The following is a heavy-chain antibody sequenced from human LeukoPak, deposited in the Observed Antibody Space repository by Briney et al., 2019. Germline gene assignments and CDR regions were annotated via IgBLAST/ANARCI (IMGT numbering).Heavy chain of an antibody. D-gene: IGHD6-19*01. CDR3: ARAVQSSGSGGIVY. J-gene: IGHJ4*02. CDR1: GFTFSSYS. Sequence: GGSLRLSCAASGFTFSSYSMNWVRQAPGKGLEWVSSISSSSSYIYYADSVKGRFTISRDNAKNSLYLQMNSLRAEDTAVYYCARAVQSSGSGGIVYWGQGTLVTVSS. V-gene: IGHV3-21*01. CDR2: ISSSSSYI.